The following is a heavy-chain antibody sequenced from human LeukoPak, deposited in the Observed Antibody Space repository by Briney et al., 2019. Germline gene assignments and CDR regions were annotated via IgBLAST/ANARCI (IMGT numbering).Heavy chain of an antibody. V-gene: IGHV3-15*07. CDR2: IKSKTDGGTT. CDR1: GFTFSNTC. Sequence: GGSLRLSCTASGFTFSNTCINWVRQAPGKGLEWVGRIKSKTDGGTTDYAAPLKGRFSISRDDSKNTVYLQMNTLTTEDTAVYYCTTGYSTGWYIAYWGQGTLVTVSS. CDR3: TTGYSTGWYIAY. D-gene: IGHD6-19*01. J-gene: IGHJ4*02.